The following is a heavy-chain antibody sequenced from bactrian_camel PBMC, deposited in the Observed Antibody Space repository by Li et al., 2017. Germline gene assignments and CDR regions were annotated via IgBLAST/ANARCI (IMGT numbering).Heavy chain of an antibody. V-gene: IGHV3S28*01. CDR3: AADRMACQRPSVQLASYNF. CDR2: IYTAGDNA. CDR1: GSDFNPNY. Sequence: QLVESGGGSVQAGGSLRLSCAASGSDFNPNYMVVGWFRQGPGKDREGVAAIYTAGDNAFSADSVKGRFIISKDNAKNTLSLQMNDLKPEDTAMYYCAADRMACQRPSVQLASYNFWGQGTQVTVS. J-gene: IGHJ4*01.